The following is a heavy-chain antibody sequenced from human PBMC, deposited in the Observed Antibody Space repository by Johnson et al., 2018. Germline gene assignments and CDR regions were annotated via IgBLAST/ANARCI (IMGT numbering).Heavy chain of an antibody. CDR3: AKDRSGGVDGPSEYFQH. J-gene: IGHJ1*01. CDR2: ISYDATSK. Sequence: QVQLVQSGGGVVQPGRSLRLSCAASGFTFNFYAMHWVRQAPGRGLEWVAIISYDATSKYYADSVKGRFTISRDNSKNTLYLQMNSLRPEDTAVYYCAKDRSGGVDGPSEYFQHWGQGTLVTVSS. CDR1: GFTFNFYA. D-gene: IGHD4-23*01. V-gene: IGHV3-30-3*01.